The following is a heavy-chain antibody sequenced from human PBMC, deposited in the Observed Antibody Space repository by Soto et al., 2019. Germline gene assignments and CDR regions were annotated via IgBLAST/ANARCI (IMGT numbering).Heavy chain of an antibody. V-gene: IGHV1-18*01. D-gene: IGHD1-26*01. CDR3: ARGGAATGGMDG. CDR2: INPYNGNT. CDR1: GYTFTSYG. Sequence: QVQLVQSGVEVKKPGASMKVSCKASGYTFTSYGFSWVRQAPGQGLEWMGWINPYNGNTNYAQNLQGRVTMTTDTATSTAYMELRSLTSDATAVYCCARGGAATGGMDGWGQGTGVTVSS. J-gene: IGHJ6*02.